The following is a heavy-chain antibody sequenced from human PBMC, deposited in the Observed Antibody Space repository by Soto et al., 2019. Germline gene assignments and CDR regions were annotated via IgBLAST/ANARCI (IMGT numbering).Heavy chain of an antibody. CDR3: ARDIGSGSYASGFDP. CDR1: GYTFTSYG. J-gene: IGHJ5*02. CDR2: TSAYNGNT. V-gene: IGHV1-18*04. Sequence: ASVKVSCKASGYTFTSYGISWVRQAPGQGLEWMGWTSAYNGNTNYAQKLQGRVTMTTDTSTSTAYMELRSLRSDDTAVYYCARDIGSGSYASGFDPWGQGTLVTVSS. D-gene: IGHD1-26*01.